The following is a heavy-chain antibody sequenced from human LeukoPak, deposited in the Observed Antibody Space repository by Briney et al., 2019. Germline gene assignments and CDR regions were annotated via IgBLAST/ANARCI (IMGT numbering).Heavy chain of an antibody. CDR2: ISGSSART. CDR1: GFTFSSYA. V-gene: IGHV3-23*01. CDR3: ASGGSYFGY. J-gene: IGHJ4*02. Sequence: PGGSLRLSCAVSGFTFSSYAMSWVRQAPGKGLEWVSGISGSSARTYYADSVKGRITISRDNSKNTLYLQMNSLRADDAAVYYCASGGSYFGYWGQGTLVTVSS.